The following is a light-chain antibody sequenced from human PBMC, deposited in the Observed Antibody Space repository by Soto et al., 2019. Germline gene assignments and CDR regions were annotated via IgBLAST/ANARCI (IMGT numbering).Light chain of an antibody. J-gene: IGKJ1*01. CDR1: QGTSNY. Sequence: DIQMTQSPSSLSASVGDRVTITCRASQGTSNYLAWYQQKPGKVPKLLIYAASTLQSGVPSRFRGSGSGTYFTLTINSLKPEDVATYYCQKYNSAPTWTFGQGTKVEIK. CDR2: AAS. V-gene: IGKV1-27*01. CDR3: QKYNSAPTWT.